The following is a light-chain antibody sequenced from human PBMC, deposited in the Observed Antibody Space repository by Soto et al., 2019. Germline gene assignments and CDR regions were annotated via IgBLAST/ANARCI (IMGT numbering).Light chain of an antibody. CDR3: QQRFT. CDR2: ATS. Sequence: DIQLTQSPSFLSASVGDRVTITCRASQGISGYLAWYQQKPGKAPNLLIYATSTLQTGVPSRFSGSGSGAEFTLTISNLQPEDFATYYCQQRFTFGPGTKVDIK. J-gene: IGKJ3*01. CDR1: QGISGY. V-gene: IGKV1-9*01.